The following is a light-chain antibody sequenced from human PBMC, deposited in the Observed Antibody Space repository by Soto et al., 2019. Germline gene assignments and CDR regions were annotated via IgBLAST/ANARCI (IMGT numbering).Light chain of an antibody. CDR3: QLLIHWPPRLT. J-gene: IGKJ4*01. CDR2: DAS. CDR1: ESIGTY. V-gene: IGKV3-11*01. Sequence: EVVLTQSPATLSLSPGERATLSCRASESIGTYFAWYQQKRGQSPKLLIYDASHRAIGIPGRFSGDGAGTDFPLTISSLEPEDLAVYYWQLLIHWPPRLTVGGGTKVDIQ.